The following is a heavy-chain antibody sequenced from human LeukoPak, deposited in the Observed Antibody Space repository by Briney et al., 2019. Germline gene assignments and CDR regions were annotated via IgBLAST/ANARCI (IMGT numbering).Heavy chain of an antibody. Sequence: GASVKVSCKASGYTFTTYGISWVRQAPGQGLEWMGWISAYNGNTNYAQKFQGRVTMTTDTSTRTAYMELRRLRSDDTAVYYCATTWAETYYYDSSGYYFDYWGQGTLVTVSP. CDR1: GYTFTTYG. CDR3: ATTWAETYYYDSSGYYFDY. CDR2: ISAYNGNT. D-gene: IGHD3-22*01. J-gene: IGHJ4*02. V-gene: IGHV1-18*01.